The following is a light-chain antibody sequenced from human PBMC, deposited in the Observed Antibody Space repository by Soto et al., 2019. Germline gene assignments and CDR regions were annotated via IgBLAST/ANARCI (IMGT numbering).Light chain of an antibody. V-gene: IGLV2-14*01. CDR2: DVT. J-gene: IGLJ1*01. CDR3: SPYTTSSSYV. Sequence: QSALTQPASVSWSPGQSITISCTGTSSDVGGYIYVSWYQQHPGKAPKLMIYDVTSRPSGVSYRFSGSKSGNTASLTISGLQAEDEADYYCSPYTTSSSYVFGTGTKVTVL. CDR1: SSDVGGYIY.